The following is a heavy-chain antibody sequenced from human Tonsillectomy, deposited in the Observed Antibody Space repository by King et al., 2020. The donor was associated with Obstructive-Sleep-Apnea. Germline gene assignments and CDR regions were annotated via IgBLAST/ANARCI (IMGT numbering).Heavy chain of an antibody. CDR1: GYTFTGYF. J-gene: IGHJ3*02. CDR2: INLKSGGT. Sequence: QLVQSGAEVKKPGASVKVSCTASGYTFTGYFMHWVRQAPGQGLEWMGWINLKSGGTNSAQKFQGRVTMTRDTSFSTAYMELTRLRSDDTAVYYCASRRDYSDWGAFDIWGQGTMVTVSS. D-gene: IGHD5-24*01. CDR3: ASRRDYSDWGAFDI. V-gene: IGHV1-2*02.